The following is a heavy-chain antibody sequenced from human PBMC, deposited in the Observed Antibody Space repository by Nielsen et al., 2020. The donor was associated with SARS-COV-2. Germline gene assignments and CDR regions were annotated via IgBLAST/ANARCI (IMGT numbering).Heavy chain of an antibody. CDR1: GFTFSSYG. J-gene: IGHJ4*02. Sequence: GESLKISCAASGFTFSSYGMHWVRQAPGKGLEWVAVIWYDGSNKYYADSVKGRFTISRDNSKNTLYLQMNSLRAEDTAVYYCAKDGYSGYDSYYFDYWGQGTLVTVSS. D-gene: IGHD5-12*01. CDR2: IWYDGSNK. CDR3: AKDGYSGYDSYYFDY. V-gene: IGHV3-30*02.